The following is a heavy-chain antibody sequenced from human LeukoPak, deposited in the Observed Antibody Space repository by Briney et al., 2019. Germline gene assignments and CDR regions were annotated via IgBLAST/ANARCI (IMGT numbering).Heavy chain of an antibody. J-gene: IGHJ4*02. CDR1: GFTFSNSA. D-gene: IGHD6-13*01. V-gene: IGHV3-23*01. CDR2: IFGYGGST. Sequence: PGGSLRLSCTASGFTFSNSAMSWVRQAPGKGLEWVSTIFGYGGSTYYADSVEGRFTISRDNSKNTLYLQLNSLTVEDTATYYCAKMAGYNSRFDYWAQGTLVTVAS. CDR3: AKMAGYNSRFDY.